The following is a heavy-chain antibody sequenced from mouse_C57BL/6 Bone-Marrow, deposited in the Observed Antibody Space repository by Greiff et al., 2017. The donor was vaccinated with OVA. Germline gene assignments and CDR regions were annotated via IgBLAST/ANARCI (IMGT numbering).Heavy chain of an antibody. CDR3: ARDPLYYGSSYWYFDV. D-gene: IGHD1-1*01. V-gene: IGHV5-4*01. CDR1: GFTFSSYA. Sequence: EVQVVESGGGLVKPGGSLKLSCAASGFTFSSYAMSWVRQTPEKRLEWVATISDGGSYTYYPDNVKGRFTLSRDNAKNNLYLQMSHLKSEDTAMYDCARDPLYYGSSYWYFDVWGTGTTVTVSS. CDR2: ISDGGSYT. J-gene: IGHJ1*03.